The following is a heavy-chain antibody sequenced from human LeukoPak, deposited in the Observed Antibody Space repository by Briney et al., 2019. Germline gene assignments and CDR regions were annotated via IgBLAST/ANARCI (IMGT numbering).Heavy chain of an antibody. J-gene: IGHJ4*02. V-gene: IGHV3-11*06. CDR3: ARQYGETGY. CDR2: ISGSSSYT. D-gene: IGHD4-17*01. CDR1: GFTFSDYY. Sequence: GGSLRLSCAASGFTFSDYYMSWIRQAPGKGLEWVSYISGSSSYTNCADSVKGRFTISRDNAKNSLYLQMNSLRAEDTAVYYCARQYGETGYWGQGTLVTVSS.